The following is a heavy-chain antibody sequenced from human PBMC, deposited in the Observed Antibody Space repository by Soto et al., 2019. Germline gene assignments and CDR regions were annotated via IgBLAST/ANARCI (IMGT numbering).Heavy chain of an antibody. Sequence: QVQLQQWGAGLLKPSETLSLTCAVYGGSFSGYQWSWIRQTPGKGLEWIGGINDSGDINYNPSLRRRVILLVYSPKQHISRRLCSVTAADTAFYYSARGIILCFGESSRRGCYYYMDVWGKGTTVTVSS. CDR2: INDSGDI. CDR3: ARGIILCFGESSRRGCYYYMDV. D-gene: IGHD3-10*01. J-gene: IGHJ6*03. CDR1: GGSFSGYQ. V-gene: IGHV4-34*01.